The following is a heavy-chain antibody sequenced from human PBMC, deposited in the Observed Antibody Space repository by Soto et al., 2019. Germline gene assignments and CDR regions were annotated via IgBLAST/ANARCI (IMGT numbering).Heavy chain of an antibody. D-gene: IGHD3-3*01. Sequence: EAQLLESGGGLVRPGGSLRLSCAASGITLSDSAMTWVRRAPGKGLEWISSLTGDAKTTYYADSVKGRFTVSRDISKNTFYLQMDSLRAEDTAMYFCARITRSWGQGTRVTVSS. CDR1: GITLSDSA. CDR3: ARITRS. J-gene: IGHJ5*02. V-gene: IGHV3-23*01. CDR2: LTGDAKTT.